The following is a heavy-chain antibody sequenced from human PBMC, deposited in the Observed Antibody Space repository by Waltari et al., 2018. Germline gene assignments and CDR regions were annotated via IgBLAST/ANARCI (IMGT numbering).Heavy chain of an antibody. V-gene: IGHV4-39*02. D-gene: IGHD5-12*01. J-gene: IGHJ3*01. CDR2: MSYNGAT. CDR1: GGSITSNRHY. Sequence: QLQLQESGPGLGKPSETLSLTCIVSGGSITSNRHYWAWIRQPPGQGLEWIGTMSYNGATYSSPSLKGRVTVSRDTSKNHLSLKLDSVTAADTAVYYCATYIGASIGTAAFDVWGQGTMVTVSS. CDR3: ATYIGASIGTAAFDV.